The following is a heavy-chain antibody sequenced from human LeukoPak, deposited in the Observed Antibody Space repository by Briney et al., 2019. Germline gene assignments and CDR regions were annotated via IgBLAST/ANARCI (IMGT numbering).Heavy chain of an antibody. CDR2: VNPNSGNT. Sequence: ASVKVSCKASGYTFTSYDIKWVRQATGQGLEWMGCVNPNSGNTGYAQKFQGRVTITRNTSISTAYMELSSLRSEDTAVYYCARDGSRGYDILGDAFDIWGQGTMVTVSS. CDR1: GYTFTSYD. CDR3: ARDGSRGYDILGDAFDI. V-gene: IGHV1-8*03. D-gene: IGHD3-9*01. J-gene: IGHJ3*02.